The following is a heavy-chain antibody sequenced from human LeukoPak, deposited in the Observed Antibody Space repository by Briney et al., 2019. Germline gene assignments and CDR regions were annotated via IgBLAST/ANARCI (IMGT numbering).Heavy chain of an antibody. J-gene: IGHJ4*01. D-gene: IGHD3-16*02. CDR3: ARGVPLRLGELSFRPFDY. Sequence: SETLSLTCAVYGGSFSGYYWSWIRQPPGKGLEWIGEINHSGSTNYNPSLKSRVTISVDTSKNQFSLKLSSVTAADTAVYYCARGVPLRLGELSFRPFDYWGQAPWSPSPQ. CDR2: INHSGST. CDR1: GGSFSGYY. V-gene: IGHV4-34*01.